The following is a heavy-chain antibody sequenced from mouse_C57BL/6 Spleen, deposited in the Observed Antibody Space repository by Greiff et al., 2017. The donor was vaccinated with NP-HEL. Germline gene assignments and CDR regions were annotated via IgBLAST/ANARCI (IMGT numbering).Heavy chain of an antibody. CDR3: ARGGPYSYPWYFDV. Sequence: QVQLQQPGTELVKPGASVKLSCKASGYTFSSYWMHWVKQRPGQGLEWIGNINPSNGGTNYNEKFKSKATLTVDKSSSTAYMQLSSLTSEDSAVYYCARGGPYSYPWYFDVWGTGTTVTVSS. V-gene: IGHV1-53*01. D-gene: IGHD2-12*01. J-gene: IGHJ1*03. CDR2: INPSNGGT. CDR1: GYTFSSYW.